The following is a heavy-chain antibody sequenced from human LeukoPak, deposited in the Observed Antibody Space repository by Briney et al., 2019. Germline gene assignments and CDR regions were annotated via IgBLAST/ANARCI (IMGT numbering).Heavy chain of an antibody. CDR2: INPNSGGT. V-gene: IGHV1-2*02. CDR3: ARALSNLRLYYFDY. Sequence: ASVKVSCKASGYTFTGYYIHWVRQAPGQWLEWMGWINPNSGGTNYAQRFEGRVTVTRDTSISTAYMELSRLRSDDTAVYYCARALSNLRLYYFDYWGQGALVTVSS. CDR1: GYTFTGYY. J-gene: IGHJ4*02. D-gene: IGHD4-11*01.